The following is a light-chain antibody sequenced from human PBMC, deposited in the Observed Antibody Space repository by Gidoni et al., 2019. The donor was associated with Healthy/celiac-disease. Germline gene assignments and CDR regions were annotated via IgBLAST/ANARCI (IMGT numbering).Light chain of an antibody. CDR3: QQRSNWPSIT. CDR2: DAS. J-gene: IGKJ5*01. Sequence: EIVLTQSHATLSLSPGERATLSCRASQSVSSYLAWYQQKPGQAPRLLIYDASNRATGIPARFSGSGSGTDFTLTISSLEPEDFAVYYCQQRSNWPSITFXXXTRLEIK. V-gene: IGKV3-11*01. CDR1: QSVSSY.